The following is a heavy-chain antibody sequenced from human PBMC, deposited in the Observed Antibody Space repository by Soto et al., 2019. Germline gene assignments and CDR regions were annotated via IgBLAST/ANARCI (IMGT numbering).Heavy chain of an antibody. Sequence: QVHLVESGGGVVQAGRSLRLSCTASGLTFTSYAIHWVRQAPGKGRGWVSLISEDGGNKYFAESVRGRFLISRDNSKNTVYLPMNSVRPEDTAVYFCARRLTSTVSALGYWGQGTLVTVSS. V-gene: IGHV3-30-3*01. J-gene: IGHJ4*02. D-gene: IGHD6-19*01. CDR3: ARRLTSTVSALGY. CDR1: GLTFTSYA. CDR2: ISEDGGNK.